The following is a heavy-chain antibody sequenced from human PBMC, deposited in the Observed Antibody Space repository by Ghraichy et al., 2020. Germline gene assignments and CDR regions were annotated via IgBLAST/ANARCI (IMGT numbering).Heavy chain of an antibody. D-gene: IGHD3-10*01. CDR1: GGSFSGYY. Sequence: SETLSLTCAVYGGSFSGYYWSWIRQPPGKGLEWIGEINHSGSTNYNPSLKSRVTISVDTSKNQFSLKLSSVTAADTAVYYCNLWFGELSHKHDAFDIWGQGTMVTVSS. V-gene: IGHV4-34*01. CDR3: NLWFGELSHKHDAFDI. J-gene: IGHJ3*02. CDR2: INHSGST.